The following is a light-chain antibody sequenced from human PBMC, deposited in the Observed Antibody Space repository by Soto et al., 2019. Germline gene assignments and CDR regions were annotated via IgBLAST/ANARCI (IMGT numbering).Light chain of an antibody. CDR2: GNN. J-gene: IGLJ2*01. V-gene: IGLV1-40*01. CDR3: QSYGSGLYVV. Sequence: QSVLTQPASVSGAPGPRVTISCTGSSSNFGSNYDVHWYRQLPGTARKLLIYGNNNRPSGVPDRFSGSKSGTSASLAITGLEAEDEADYYCQSYGSGLYVVFGGGTQLTVL. CDR1: SSNFGSNYD.